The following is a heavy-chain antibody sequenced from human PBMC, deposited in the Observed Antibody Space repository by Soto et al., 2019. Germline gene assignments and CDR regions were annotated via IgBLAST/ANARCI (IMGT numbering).Heavy chain of an antibody. D-gene: IGHD6-6*01. V-gene: IGHV1-8*01. CDR2: MNPNRGNT. CDR3: AREKSSSSFDY. CDR1: GYTFTSYD. Sequence: QVQLVQSGAEVKKPGASVKVSCKASGYTFTSYDISWVRQATGQGLEWMGWMNPNRGNTGYAQKCQGSVTITRNTTISTAYMELSSLSTAVTAVSYCAREKSSSSFDYWGQGTLVTVSS. J-gene: IGHJ4*02.